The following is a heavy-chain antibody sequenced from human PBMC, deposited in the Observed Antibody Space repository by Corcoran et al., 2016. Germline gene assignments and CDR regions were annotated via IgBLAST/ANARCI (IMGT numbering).Heavy chain of an antibody. D-gene: IGHD2-2*01. V-gene: IGHV4-38-2*02. Sequence: QVQLQESGPGLVKPSETLSLTCTVSGYSISSNYYWGWIRQPPGKGLEWIGSCYHTGSTYYNPSLKSRLTISVDTSKNQFSLKVTSVTAADTAVDYCARGKSTYGIDYWGQGTLVTVSS. CDR3: ARGKSTYGIDY. J-gene: IGHJ4*02. CDR2: CYHTGST. CDR1: GYSISSNYY.